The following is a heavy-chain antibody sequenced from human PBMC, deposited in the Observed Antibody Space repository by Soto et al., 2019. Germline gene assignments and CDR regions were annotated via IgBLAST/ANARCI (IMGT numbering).Heavy chain of an antibody. CDR2: IIPILGIA. J-gene: IGHJ5*02. Sequence: SVKVSCKASGGTFSSYTISWVRQAPGQGLEWMGRIIPILGIANYAQKFQGRVTITADKSTSTAYMELSSLRAEDTAVYYCARDSRIVATPAMGSVGFDPWGQGTLVTVSS. D-gene: IGHD2-2*01. CDR1: GGTFSSYT. V-gene: IGHV1-69*04. CDR3: ARDSRIVATPAMGSVGFDP.